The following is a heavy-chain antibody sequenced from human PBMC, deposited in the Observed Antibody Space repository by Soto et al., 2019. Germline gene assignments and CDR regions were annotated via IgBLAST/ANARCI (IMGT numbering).Heavy chain of an antibody. J-gene: IGHJ6*03. V-gene: IGHV3-48*01. CDR3: ARDRPVDVVPTIPTYYYYMDV. CDR2: IDSSSSDI. D-gene: IGHD5-12*01. Sequence: TGGSLRLSCAASGLIFSSYSMNWVRQAPGKGLEWVSYIDSSSSDIYYADSVRGRFTISRDNAKKSLFLQMNSLRAEDTAVYYCARDRPVDVVPTIPTYYYYMDVWGKGTTVTVSS. CDR1: GLIFSSYS.